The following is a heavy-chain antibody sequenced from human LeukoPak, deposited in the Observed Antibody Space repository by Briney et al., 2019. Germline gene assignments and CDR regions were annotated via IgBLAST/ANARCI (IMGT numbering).Heavy chain of an antibody. D-gene: IGHD3-10*01. Sequence: SETLSVTCTVSGGSISSSGYYCSWIRQHPGKGLEWIGYIYYSGSTYYNPSLKSRVTISVDTSKNQFSLKLSSVTAADTAVYYCARGEYYYGSRSYRHWGQGTLVTGSS. J-gene: IGHJ4*02. V-gene: IGHV4-31*03. CDR2: IYYSGST. CDR1: GGSISSSGYY. CDR3: ARGEYYYGSRSYRH.